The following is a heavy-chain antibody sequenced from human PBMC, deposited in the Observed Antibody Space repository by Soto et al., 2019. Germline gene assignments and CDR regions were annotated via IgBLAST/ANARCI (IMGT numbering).Heavy chain of an antibody. Sequence: PSETLSLTCAVYGGSFSGYYWSWIRQPPGKGLEWIGEINHSGSTNYNPSLKSRVTISVDTSKNQFSLKLSSVTAADTAVYYCAVRERSRNVTVYWGPGTLVTVSS. J-gene: IGHJ4*02. D-gene: IGHD2-21*02. V-gene: IGHV4-34*01. CDR1: GGSFSGYY. CDR3: AVRERSRNVTVY. CDR2: INHSGST.